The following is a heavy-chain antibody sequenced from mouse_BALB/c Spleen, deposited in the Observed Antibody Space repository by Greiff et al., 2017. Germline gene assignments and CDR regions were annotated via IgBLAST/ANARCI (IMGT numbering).Heavy chain of an antibody. Sequence: EVHLVESGGGLVQPGGSRKLSCAASGFTFSSFGMHWVRQAPEKGLEWVAYISSGSSTIYYADTVKGRFTISRDNPKNTLFLQMTSLRSEDTAMYYCARDGYYVLFAYWGQGTLVTVSA. CDR1: GFTFSSFG. CDR2: ISSGSSTI. V-gene: IGHV5-17*02. CDR3: ARDGYYVLFAY. D-gene: IGHD2-3*01. J-gene: IGHJ3*01.